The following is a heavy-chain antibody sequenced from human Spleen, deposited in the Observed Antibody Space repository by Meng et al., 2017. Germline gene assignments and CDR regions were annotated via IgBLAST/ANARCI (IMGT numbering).Heavy chain of an antibody. D-gene: IGHD3-22*01. Sequence: SETLSLTCTVSGGSISSGSYYWTWIRQPPGKGLEWVAYIYSSGSTNYSPSLNSRVTISLDTSKNQFSLNLSSVTAADTAVYYCARGNSFYDSTGSYYFDYWGQGPLAPFPS. J-gene: IGHJ4*02. CDR1: GGSISSGSYY. CDR2: IYSSGST. V-gene: IGHV4-61*01. CDR3: ARGNSFYDSTGSYYFDY.